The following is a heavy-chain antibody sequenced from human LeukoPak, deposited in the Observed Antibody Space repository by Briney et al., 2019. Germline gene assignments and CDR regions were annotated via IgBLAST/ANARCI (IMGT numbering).Heavy chain of an antibody. D-gene: IGHD3-10*01. CDR1: GYTFTSYY. V-gene: IGHV1-46*01. CDR2: INPSGGST. Sequence: GASVKVSCKASGYTFTSYYMHWVRQAPGQGLEWMGIINPSGGSTSYAQKFQGRVTMTRDTSTSTVYMELSSLRSDDTAVYYCARDREGITMVRGVIITGYYYYYYGMDVRGKGTTVTVSS. CDR3: ARDREGITMVRGVIITGYYYYYYGMDV. J-gene: IGHJ6*04.